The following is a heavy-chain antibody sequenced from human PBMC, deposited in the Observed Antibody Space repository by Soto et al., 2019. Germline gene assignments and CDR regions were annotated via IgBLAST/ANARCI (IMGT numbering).Heavy chain of an antibody. V-gene: IGHV4-39*01. CDR2: IYYSGST. D-gene: IGHD4-4*01. Sequence: ASETLSLTCTVSGGSISSSSYYWGWIRQPPGKGLEWIGSIYYSGSTYYNPSLKSRVTISVDTSKNQFSLKLSSVTAADTAVYYCARIGRLQSNNWFDPWGQGTLVTVSS. CDR1: GGSISSSSYY. J-gene: IGHJ5*02. CDR3: ARIGRLQSNNWFDP.